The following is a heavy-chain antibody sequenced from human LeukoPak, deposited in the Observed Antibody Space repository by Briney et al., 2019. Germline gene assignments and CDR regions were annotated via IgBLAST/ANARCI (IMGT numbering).Heavy chain of an antibody. J-gene: IGHJ1*01. CDR1: GFTFSHYG. Sequence: GGSLRLSCAAPGFTFSHYGMDWGRQTPGAGLEWVAVIWSDGSDKYYAKSVKGRFTISRDNSKNSLFLQMNSLRAEDTAVYYCAKDAQRWFDYSNSLQNWGQGILVTVSS. CDR2: IWSDGSDK. CDR3: AKDAQRWFDYSNSLQN. V-gene: IGHV3-33*06. D-gene: IGHD4-11*01.